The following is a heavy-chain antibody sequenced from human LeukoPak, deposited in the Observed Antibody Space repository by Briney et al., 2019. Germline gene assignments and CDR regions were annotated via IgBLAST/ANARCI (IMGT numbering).Heavy chain of an antibody. Sequence: GGSLRLSCATSGFTFRTNGMHWVRQAPGKGLEWVAVISYDGSNKYYADSVKGRFTISRDNSENTVYLQMNSLRAEDTAVYYCAKSEVYYFGTSGGFDYWGQGTLVTVSS. D-gene: IGHD3-22*01. CDR3: AKSEVYYFGTSGGFDY. CDR1: GFTFRTNG. J-gene: IGHJ4*02. V-gene: IGHV3-30-3*02. CDR2: ISYDGSNK.